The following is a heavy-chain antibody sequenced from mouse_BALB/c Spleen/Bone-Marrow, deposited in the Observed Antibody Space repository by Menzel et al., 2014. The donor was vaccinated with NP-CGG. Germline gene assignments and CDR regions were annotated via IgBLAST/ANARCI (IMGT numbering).Heavy chain of an antibody. CDR1: GYTFTSYW. J-gene: IGHJ4*01. Sequence: QVQLQQPGAELVRPGASVKLSCRASGYTFTSYWINWVKQRPGQGLEWIGNIYPSDTYTNYNQRFKDKATLTVDKSSSTAYMQHSSPTSEDSAVYYCTRYGNSHYYAVDYWGQGTSVTVSS. V-gene: IGHV1-69*02. CDR2: IYPSDTYT. D-gene: IGHD1-1*01. CDR3: TRYGNSHYYAVDY.